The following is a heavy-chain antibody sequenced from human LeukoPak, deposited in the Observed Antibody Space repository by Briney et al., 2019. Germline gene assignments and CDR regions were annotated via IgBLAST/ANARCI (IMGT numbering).Heavy chain of an antibody. V-gene: IGHV3-23*01. CDR1: GFTFSSYW. CDR2: ISGSGGNT. CDR3: AKDQYGGNPQYYFDY. Sequence: GGSLRLSCVASGFTFSSYWMNWVRQAPGKGLDWVSAISGSGGNTYYADSVKGRFTISRDNSKNTLYLQMNSLRAEDTAVYYCAKDQYGGNPQYYFDYWGQGTLVTVSS. J-gene: IGHJ4*02. D-gene: IGHD4-23*01.